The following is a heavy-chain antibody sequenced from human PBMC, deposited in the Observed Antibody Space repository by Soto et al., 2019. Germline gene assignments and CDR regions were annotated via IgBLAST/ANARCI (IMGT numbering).Heavy chain of an antibody. CDR1: GFTFSSYA. Sequence: QVQLVESGGGVVQPGRSLRLSCAASGFTFSSYAMHWVRQAPGKGLEWVAVISYDGSNKYYADSVKGRFTISRDNSRNTLYPQMNSLRAEDTAVYYRARDRATFTAARRNYYYYSGMGVWGQGATVTVSS. CDR3: ARDRATFTAARRNYYYYSGMGV. V-gene: IGHV3-30-3*01. J-gene: IGHJ6*02. D-gene: IGHD6-6*01. CDR2: ISYDGSNK.